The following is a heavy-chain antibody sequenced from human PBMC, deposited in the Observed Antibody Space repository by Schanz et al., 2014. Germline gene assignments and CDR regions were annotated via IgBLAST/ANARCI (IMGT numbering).Heavy chain of an antibody. J-gene: IGHJ6*03. Sequence: QVQLVESGGGLVKPGGSLRLSCAASGFTFSDYYMSWIRQAPGKGLEWVSYISCSGSYTNYADSVKGRFTTSRDNGKKSMYLQMNSLRAEDTAVYYCARPSDSSWYMDVWGKGTTVTVSS. D-gene: IGHD2-21*02. CDR1: GFTFSDYY. CDR2: ISCSGSYT. V-gene: IGHV3-11*06. CDR3: ARPSDSSWYMDV.